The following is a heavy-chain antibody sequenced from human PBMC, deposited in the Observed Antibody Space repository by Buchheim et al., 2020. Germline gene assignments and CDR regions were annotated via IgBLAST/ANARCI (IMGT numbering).Heavy chain of an antibody. V-gene: IGHV3-33*01. Sequence: QVQPVESGGGVVQPGRSLRLSCAASGFTFSSYGMHWVRQAPGKGLEWVAVIWYDGSNKYYADSVKGRFTISRDNSKNTLYLQMNSLRAEDTAVYYCARDGVAVAGSGYFDYWGQGTL. D-gene: IGHD6-19*01. CDR3: ARDGVAVAGSGYFDY. CDR2: IWYDGSNK. J-gene: IGHJ4*02. CDR1: GFTFSSYG.